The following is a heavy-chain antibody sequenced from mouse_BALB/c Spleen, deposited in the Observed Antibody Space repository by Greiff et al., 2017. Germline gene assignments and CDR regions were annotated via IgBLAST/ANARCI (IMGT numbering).Heavy chain of an antibody. CDR3: ARRWLLTSYAMDY. Sequence: EVQLVESGGGLVKPGGSLKLSCAASGFAFSSYDMSWVRQTPEKRLEWVAYISSGGGSTYYPDTVKGRFTISRDNAKNTLYLQMSSLKSEDTAMYYCARRWLLTSYAMDYWGQGTSVTVSS. J-gene: IGHJ4*01. V-gene: IGHV5-12-1*01. CDR2: ISSGGGST. D-gene: IGHD2-3*01. CDR1: GFAFSSYD.